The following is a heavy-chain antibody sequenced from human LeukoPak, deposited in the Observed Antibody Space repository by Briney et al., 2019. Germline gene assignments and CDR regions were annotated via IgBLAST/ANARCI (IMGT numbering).Heavy chain of an antibody. Sequence: GGSLRLSCEASGFTFNGHWMHWVRQAPGKGLEWVAFTRYDGNKKYYADSVKGRFTISRDNSKNTLYLQMNSLRAEDTAVYYSSPAIIGYWGQGTLVTVSS. CDR1: GFTFNGHW. D-gene: IGHD2-21*02. CDR2: TRYDGNKK. CDR3: SPAIIGY. V-gene: IGHV3-30*02. J-gene: IGHJ4*02.